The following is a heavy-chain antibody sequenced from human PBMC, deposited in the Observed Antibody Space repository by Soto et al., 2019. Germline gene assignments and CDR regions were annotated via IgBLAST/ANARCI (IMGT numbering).Heavy chain of an antibody. CDR2: IYYSGST. V-gene: IGHV4-61*05. Sequence: SETLSLTCTVSGDSITSPDFYWGWIRRPPGKGLEWIGYIYYSGSTNYNPSLKSRVTISVDTSKNQFSLKLSSVTAADTAVYYCARRSTIFGVALDYWGQGTLVTVSS. CDR1: GDSITSPDFY. CDR3: ARRSTIFGVALDY. D-gene: IGHD3-3*01. J-gene: IGHJ4*02.